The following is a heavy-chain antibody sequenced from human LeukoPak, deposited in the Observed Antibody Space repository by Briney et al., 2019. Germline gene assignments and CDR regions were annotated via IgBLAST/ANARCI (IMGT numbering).Heavy chain of an antibody. CDR2: IIPIFGTA. CDR1: GGTFSSYA. Sequence: SVKVSCKASGGTFSSYAISWVRQAPGQGLEWMGGIIPIFGTANYAQKFQGRVTITADESTSTAYMELSSLRSEDRAVYYCARDLGDGYNHGYFDYWGQGTLVTVSS. V-gene: IGHV1-69*13. CDR3: ARDLGDGYNHGYFDY. D-gene: IGHD5-24*01. J-gene: IGHJ4*02.